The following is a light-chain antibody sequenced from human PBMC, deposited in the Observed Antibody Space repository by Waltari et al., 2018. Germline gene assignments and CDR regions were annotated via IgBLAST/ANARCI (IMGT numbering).Light chain of an antibody. CDR1: TGAVTRGPY. V-gene: IGLV7-46*01. CDR3: LLSYSGGNV. Sequence: QAVVTQEPSLTVSPGGTVTLTCGSSTGAVTRGPYPYWFQQKPGQAPRTLIYDTSNKHSWTPGRFSGSLLGGKAALTLSGAQPEDEAEYYCLLSYSGGNVFGRGTKVTVL. CDR2: DTS. J-gene: IGLJ6*01.